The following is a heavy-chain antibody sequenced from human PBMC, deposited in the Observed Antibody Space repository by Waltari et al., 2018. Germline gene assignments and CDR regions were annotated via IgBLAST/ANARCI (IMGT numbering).Heavy chain of an antibody. CDR2: IFYGGST. CDR1: GGSVSTYY. D-gene: IGHD3-22*01. J-gene: IGHJ6*03. CDR3: ARWVNYDASGPLLGYYMDV. V-gene: IGHV4-59*02. Sequence: QVQLQQSGPRLVKPSETLSLTCSVSGGSVSTYYWNWIRQSPGKGLESIGYIFYGGSTKYTPALESRVSISLDTSKNQFSLKLSSVTAADTAVYYCARWVNYDASGPLLGYYMDVWGKGTTVTVSS.